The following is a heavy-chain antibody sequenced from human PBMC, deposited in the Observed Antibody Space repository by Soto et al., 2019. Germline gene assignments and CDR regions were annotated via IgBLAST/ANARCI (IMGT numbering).Heavy chain of an antibody. CDR3: ARHDNMTLGSQYLDS. J-gene: IGHJ4*02. CDR2: IYHSGST. D-gene: IGHD1-1*01. V-gene: IGHV4-30-2*01. Sequence: SETLSLTCAVSGGSIISGGYAWSLIRQPPGKGLEWIGYIYHSGSTYYNPSLKSRVTISVDRSKNQFSLKLSSVTAADTAVYFCARHDNMTLGSQYLDSWGPGTLVTVSS. CDR1: GGSIISGGYA.